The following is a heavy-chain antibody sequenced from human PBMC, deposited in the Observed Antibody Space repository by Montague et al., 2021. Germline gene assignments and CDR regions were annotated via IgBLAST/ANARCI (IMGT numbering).Heavy chain of an antibody. Sequence: SETLSLTCTVSSGSIFHAHWSWVRQPPGKGLEWLGSMFYGGATSNNPSLKSRVTMSIDTSANQFSLKLSFVTVAGTAVYYCAKQDYFVSGTSYKGFDPWGQGILVTVSS. CDR3: AKQDYFVSGTSYKGFDP. D-gene: IGHD3-10*01. CDR2: MFYGGAT. CDR1: SGSIFHAH. J-gene: IGHJ5*02. V-gene: IGHV4-59*08.